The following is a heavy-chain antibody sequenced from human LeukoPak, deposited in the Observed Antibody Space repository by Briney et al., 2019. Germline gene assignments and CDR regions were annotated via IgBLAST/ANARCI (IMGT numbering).Heavy chain of an antibody. CDR3: AREASLYCSGNDCYWAFDR. CDR1: GFSFNNYW. J-gene: IGHJ5*02. Sequence: PGGSLRLSCVASGFSFNNYWMSWVRQAPGKGLEWVANIKQDEGKTYYIDSVKGRFTISRDNARNSLFLQINSLTAEDTAVYYCAREASLYCSGNDCYWAFDRWGQGTLVTVSA. D-gene: IGHD2-2*01. V-gene: IGHV3-7*01. CDR2: IKQDEGKT.